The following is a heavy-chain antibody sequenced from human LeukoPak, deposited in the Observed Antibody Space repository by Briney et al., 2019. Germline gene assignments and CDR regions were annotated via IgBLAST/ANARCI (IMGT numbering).Heavy chain of an antibody. CDR3: AKVLRTYYYDY. V-gene: IGHV3-30*18. Sequence: GRSLRLSCAASGFTFSSYGMHWVRQAPGKGLEWVAVISYDGSNKYYADSVRGRFTISRDNSKNTLYLQMNSLRAEDTAVYYCAKVLRTYYYDYWGPGTLVTVSS. D-gene: IGHD1-1*01. J-gene: IGHJ4*02. CDR2: ISYDGSNK. CDR1: GFTFSSYG.